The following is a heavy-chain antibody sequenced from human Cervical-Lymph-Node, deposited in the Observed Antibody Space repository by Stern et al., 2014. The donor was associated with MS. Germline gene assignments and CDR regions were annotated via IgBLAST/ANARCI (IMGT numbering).Heavy chain of an antibody. J-gene: IGHJ5*02. Sequence: VQLVESGAEVKKPGASVKVSCKASGYIFTSDDINWVRQASGQGLDWMAWINPDSGDTGYAQKFQGRVTLPRDTSINTAYMEMTSLTSDDTAIYYCTKAWESWGQGTLITVSS. D-gene: IGHD1-26*01. CDR1: GYIFTSDD. V-gene: IGHV1-8*01. CDR2: INPDSGDT. CDR3: TKAWES.